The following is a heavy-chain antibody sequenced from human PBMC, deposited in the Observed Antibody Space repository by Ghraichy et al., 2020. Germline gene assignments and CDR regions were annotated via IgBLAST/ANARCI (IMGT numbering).Heavy chain of an antibody. Sequence: GGSLRLACAASEFSFSGYEMNWVRQAPGKGLEWVSYISTTGDVIKYADSVKGRFTISRDNAKNSLFLQMNSLRAEDTAVYYCARDRWIANHHPGDFDYWGQGTLVTVSS. J-gene: IGHJ4*02. CDR2: ISTTGDVI. V-gene: IGHV3-48*03. CDR1: EFSFSGYE. CDR3: ARDRWIANHHPGDFDY. D-gene: IGHD5-12*01.